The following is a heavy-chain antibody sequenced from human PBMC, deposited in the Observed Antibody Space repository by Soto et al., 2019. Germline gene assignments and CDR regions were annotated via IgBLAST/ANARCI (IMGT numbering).Heavy chain of an antibody. V-gene: IGHV1-18*01. D-gene: IGHD6-13*01. CDR1: GYTFTSYG. CDR2: ISAYNGNT. CDR3: ARDLSSQLVRDGPRGAFDI. Sequence: GASVKVSCKASGYTFTSYGISWVRQAPGQGLDWMGWISAYNGNTNYAQKLQGRVTMTTDTSTSTAYMELRSLRSDDTAVYYCARDLSSQLVRDGPRGAFDIWGQGTMVTVSS. J-gene: IGHJ3*02.